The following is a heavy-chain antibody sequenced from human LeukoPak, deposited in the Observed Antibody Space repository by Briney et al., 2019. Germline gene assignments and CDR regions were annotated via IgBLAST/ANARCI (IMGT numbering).Heavy chain of an antibody. V-gene: IGHV4-59*01. CDR1: GGSISSYY. J-gene: IGHJ4*02. Sequence: SETLSLTCTVSGGSISSYYRSWIRQPPGKGLEWIGYIYYSGSTNYNPSLKSRVTISVDTSKNQFSLKLSSVTAADTAVYYCASGYGGYSSSWYFQFDYWGQGTLVTVSS. D-gene: IGHD6-13*01. CDR2: IYYSGST. CDR3: ASGYGGYSSSWYFQFDY.